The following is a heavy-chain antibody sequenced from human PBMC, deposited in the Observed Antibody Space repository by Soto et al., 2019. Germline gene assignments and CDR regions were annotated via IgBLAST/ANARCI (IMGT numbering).Heavy chain of an antibody. D-gene: IGHD3-22*01. V-gene: IGHV4-4*02. CDR1: GGSISSSNW. J-gene: IGHJ4*02. CDR3: ARRYYYDSSGYYPAPFDY. CDR2: IYHSGST. Sequence: QVQLQESGPGLVKPSGTLSLTCAVYGGSISSSNWWSWVRQPPGKGLEWIGEIYHSGSTNYNPSLKSRGTISVDKSKNQFSLKLSSVTAADTAVYYCARRYYYDSSGYYPAPFDYWGQGTLVTVSS.